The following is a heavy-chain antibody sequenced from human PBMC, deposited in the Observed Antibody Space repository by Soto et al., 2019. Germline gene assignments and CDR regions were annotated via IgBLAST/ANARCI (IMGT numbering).Heavy chain of an antibody. CDR1: GGSISSSSYY. D-gene: IGHD3-16*01. J-gene: IGHJ6*03. V-gene: IGHV4-39*01. Sequence: QLQLQESGPGLVKPSETLSLTCTVSGGSISSSSYYWGWIRQPPGKGLEWIGSIYYSGSTYYYPSLSSRVTISVDTSKNPFSRKLSSVTGADTAVYYCARHRGTTFENYYYYYRDVWGKGTTVIFSS. CDR2: IYYSGST. CDR3: ARHRGTTFENYYYYYRDV.